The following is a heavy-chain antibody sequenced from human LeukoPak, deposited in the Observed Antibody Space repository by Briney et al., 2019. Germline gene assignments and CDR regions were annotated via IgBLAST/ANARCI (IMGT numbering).Heavy chain of an antibody. V-gene: IGHV3-13*04. CDR2: IGTDGRT. J-gene: IGHJ3*01. CDR1: GFTFSRHD. D-gene: IGHD4-17*01. CDR3: ARVTVRNAFDL. Sequence: GGSLRLSCAASGFTFSRHDMHWVRQAPGKCLEWVSAIGTDGRTYYPGSVKGRFAISREDAKSSLFLQMNSLRAGDTAVYYCARVTVRNAFDLWGQGTMVTVSS.